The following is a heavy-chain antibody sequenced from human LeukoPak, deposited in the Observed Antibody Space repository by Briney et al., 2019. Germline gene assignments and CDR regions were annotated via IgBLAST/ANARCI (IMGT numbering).Heavy chain of an antibody. CDR3: AREGGVDIVVVPAALRGFDP. CDR2: INPNSGGT. Sequence: ASVKVSCKASGYTFTGYYMHWVRQAPGQGLEWTGWINPNSGGTNYAQKFQGRVTMTRDTSISTAYMELSRLRSDDTAVYYCAREGGVDIVVVPAALRGFDPWGQGTLVTVSS. CDR1: GYTFTGYY. D-gene: IGHD2-2*01. J-gene: IGHJ5*02. V-gene: IGHV1-2*02.